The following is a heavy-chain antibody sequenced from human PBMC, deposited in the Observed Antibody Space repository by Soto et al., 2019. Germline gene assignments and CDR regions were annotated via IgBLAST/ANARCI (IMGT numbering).Heavy chain of an antibody. CDR2: IYYSGST. J-gene: IGHJ4*02. D-gene: IGHD3-22*01. Sequence: SETLSLTCTVSGGSISSYYWSWIRQPPGKGLEWIGYIYYSGSTNYNPSLKSRVTISVDTSKNQFSLKLSSVTAADTAVYYCARHRRGCGYFVSWTPIFDYWGQGTLVTVSS. V-gene: IGHV4-59*08. CDR3: ARHRRGCGYFVSWTPIFDY. CDR1: GGSISSYY.